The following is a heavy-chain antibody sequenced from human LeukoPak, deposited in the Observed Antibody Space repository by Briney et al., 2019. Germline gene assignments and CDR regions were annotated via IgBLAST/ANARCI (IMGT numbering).Heavy chain of an antibody. Sequence: ASVKVSCNASGYTFTGYYMHWVRQAPGQGLEWMGWISAYNGNTNYAQKLQGRVTMTTDTSTSTAYMELRSLRSDDTAVYYCARELGGDWELPDAFDIWGQGTMVTVSS. CDR1: GYTFTGYY. CDR2: ISAYNGNT. V-gene: IGHV1-18*04. CDR3: ARELGGDWELPDAFDI. J-gene: IGHJ3*02. D-gene: IGHD1-26*01.